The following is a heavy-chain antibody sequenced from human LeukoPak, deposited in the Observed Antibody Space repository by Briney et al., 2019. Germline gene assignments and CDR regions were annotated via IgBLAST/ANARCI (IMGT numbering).Heavy chain of an antibody. J-gene: IGHJ4*02. CDR1: GDSVSSNSAA. V-gene: IGHV6-1*01. CDR2: TYYRSKWYN. Sequence: SQTLSLTCAISGDSVSSNSAAWNWIRQSPSRGLEWLGRTYYRSKWYNDYAVSVKSRITINPDTSKNQFSLQLNSVTPEDTAVYYCARDTYYDYVWGSYRYXXXDYWGQGTLVTVSS. CDR3: ARDTYYDYVWGSYRYXXXDY. D-gene: IGHD3-16*02.